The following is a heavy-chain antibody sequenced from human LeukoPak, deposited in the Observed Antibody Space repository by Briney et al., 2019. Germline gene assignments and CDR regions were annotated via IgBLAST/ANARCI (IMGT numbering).Heavy chain of an antibody. J-gene: IGHJ6*02. CDR2: IWYDGSNK. V-gene: IGHV3-33*01. Sequence: GGSLRLSCAASGFTFSSYGMHWVRQAPGKGLEWVAVIWYDGSNKYYADSVKGRFTISRDNSKNTLYLQMNSLRAEDTAVYYCAREPYSTSFYYYYYYGMDVWGQGTTVTVSS. CDR1: GFTFSSYG. CDR3: AREPYSTSFYYYYYYGMDV. D-gene: IGHD6-13*01.